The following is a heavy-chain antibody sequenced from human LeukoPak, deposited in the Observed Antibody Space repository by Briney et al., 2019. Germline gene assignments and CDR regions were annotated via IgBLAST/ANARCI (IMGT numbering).Heavy chain of an antibody. J-gene: IGHJ5*02. CDR3: ARAILPRQNWFDP. CDR1: GFTFSSYW. Sequence: GGSLRLSCAASGFTFSSYWMSWVRQAPGKGLEWISAISGSGGSTYYADSVKGRFTISRDNAKNSLYLQMNSLRAEDTAVYYCARAILPRQNWFDPWGQGTLVTVSS. CDR2: ISGSGGST. V-gene: IGHV3-23*01.